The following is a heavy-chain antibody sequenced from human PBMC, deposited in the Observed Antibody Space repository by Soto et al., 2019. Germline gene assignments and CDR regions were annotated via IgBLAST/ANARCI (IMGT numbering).Heavy chain of an antibody. CDR1: GNSFTTYY. D-gene: IGHD3-22*01. J-gene: IGHJ4*02. CDR2: INPSGGRT. CDR3: AGLYHYHSGGYYDY. Sequence: GASVKVSCKASGNSFTTYYMHWVRQAPGQGLEWMAIINPSGGRTTYAQKFQGRVTMTRHTSTSTFHMELSSLTSEDTAVYYCAGLYHYHSGGYYDYFGQGTLVTLYS. V-gene: IGHV1-46*01.